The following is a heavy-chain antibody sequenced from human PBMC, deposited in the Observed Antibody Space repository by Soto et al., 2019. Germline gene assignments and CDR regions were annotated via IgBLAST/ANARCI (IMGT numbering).Heavy chain of an antibody. CDR3: TRLYYDFWSGYTPTRGYFDY. CDR1: GGSISSYY. V-gene: IGHV4-59*08. J-gene: IGHJ4*02. CDR2: IYYSGST. D-gene: IGHD3-3*01. Sequence: SETLSLTCTVSGGSISSYYWSWIRQPPGKGLEWIGYIYYSGSTNYNPSLKSRVTISVDTSKNQFSQKLSYVTAADTAVYYCTRLYYDFWSGYTPTRGYFDYWGQGTLVTVSS.